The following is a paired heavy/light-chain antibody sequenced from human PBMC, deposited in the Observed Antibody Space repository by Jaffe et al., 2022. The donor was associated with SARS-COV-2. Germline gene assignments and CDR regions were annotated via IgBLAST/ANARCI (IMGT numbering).Heavy chain of an antibody. J-gene: IGHJ4*02. V-gene: IGHV3-23*01. Sequence: EVQLLESGGGLVQPGGSLRLSCAASGFTFSSCAMSWVRQAPGKGLEWVSIISADGGTIHYADSVKGRFTISRDNSKNTLYLQMNSLRAEDTAVYYCAKHSQHSSGYYQFDYWGQGTLVTVSS. CDR2: ISADGGTI. CDR1: GFTFSSCA. D-gene: IGHD3-22*01. CDR3: AKHSQHSSGYYQFDY.
Light chain of an antibody. CDR2: KAT. V-gene: IGKV1-5*03. J-gene: IGKJ4*01. CDR3: QQYNSYPLT. CDR1: ESFNSW. Sequence: DIQMTQSPSTLSASVGDRVTITCRASESFNSWLAWYQQKPGKAPKSLIYKATSLESGVPSRFSGSGSGTEFTLTISSLQPDDFATYYCQQYNSYPLTFGGGTKVEIK.